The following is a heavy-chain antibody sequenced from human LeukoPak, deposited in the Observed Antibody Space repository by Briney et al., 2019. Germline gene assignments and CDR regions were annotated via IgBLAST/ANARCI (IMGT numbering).Heavy chain of an antibody. CDR1: GYSISSGLY. J-gene: IGHJ4*02. Sequence: SETLSLTCPVSGYSISSGLYWGWIRQPPGKGLEWIGSIYYSGSTYYNPSLKSRVTISVDTSKNQFSLKLSSVTAADTAVYYCARAGSLAAAGFIYFDYWGQGTLVTVSS. V-gene: IGHV4-38-2*02. CDR3: ARAGSLAAAGFIYFDY. CDR2: IYYSGST. D-gene: IGHD6-13*01.